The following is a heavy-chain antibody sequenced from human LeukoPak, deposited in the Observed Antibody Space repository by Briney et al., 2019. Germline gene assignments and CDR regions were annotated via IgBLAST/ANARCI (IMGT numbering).Heavy chain of an antibody. J-gene: IGHJ4*02. V-gene: IGHV3-9*01. CDR3: AKDLTPYSSSWYFDY. CDR2: ISWNSGSI. D-gene: IGHD6-13*01. CDR1: GFTFDDYA. Sequence: PGGSLRLSCAASGFTFDDYAMHWVRQAPGKGLEGGSGISWNSGSIGYAESVKGRFTISRDNAKNSLYLQMNSLRAEDTALYYCAKDLTPYSSSWYFDYWGQGTLVTVSS.